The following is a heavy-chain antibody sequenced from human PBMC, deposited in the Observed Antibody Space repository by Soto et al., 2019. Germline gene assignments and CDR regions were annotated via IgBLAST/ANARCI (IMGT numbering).Heavy chain of an antibody. V-gene: IGHV1-69*13. CDR3: EKVRYSSPMRYYYGMDV. D-gene: IGHD6-19*01. J-gene: IGHJ6*02. CDR1: RVAFSKFI. Sequence: SVKVSCKASRVAFSKFIVTWVRQAPGLGLEWVGGIIPIFGTANYAQKFQGRVTINADESTSTSHMEVNNLRSEDTAVYYCEKVRYSSPMRYYYGMDVWGQGNKVPVS. CDR2: IIPIFGTA.